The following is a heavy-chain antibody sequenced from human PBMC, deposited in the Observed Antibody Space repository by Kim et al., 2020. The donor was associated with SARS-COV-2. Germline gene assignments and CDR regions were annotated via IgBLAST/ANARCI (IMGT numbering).Heavy chain of an antibody. V-gene: IGHV4-31*03. CDR3: ARKFEVGGAFDI. D-gene: IGHD3-16*01. J-gene: IGHJ3*02. CDR2: IYYRGST. Sequence: SETLSLTCTVPGGSISSGGYYWSWIRQHPGKGLEWIGYIYYRGSTHYNPSLKSRVTISVDTSENQFSLKLNSVTAADTAVYYCARKFEVGGAFDIWGQGT. CDR1: GGSISSGGYY.